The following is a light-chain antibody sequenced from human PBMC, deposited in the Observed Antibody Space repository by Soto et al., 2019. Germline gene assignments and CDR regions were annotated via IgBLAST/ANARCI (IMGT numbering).Light chain of an antibody. CDR3: LQYGSAPRT. V-gene: IGKV3-20*01. CDR1: LSINKNY. CDR2: AAS. Sequence: EVVLTQSPGTLSLSPGERATLSCRANLSINKNYLAWYQQKPGQAPRLLIYAASSRATGIPDRFSGGGSGTHFTVTIGRLEPEDLAVYYCLQYGSAPRTFGQGTKVEVQ. J-gene: IGKJ1*01.